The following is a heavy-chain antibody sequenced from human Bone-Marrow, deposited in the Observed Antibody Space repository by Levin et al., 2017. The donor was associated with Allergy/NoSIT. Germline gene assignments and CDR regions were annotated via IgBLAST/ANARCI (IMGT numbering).Heavy chain of an antibody. CDR2: INPTDNTR. D-gene: IGHD2-15*01. J-gene: IGHJ4*02. CDR1: GYTFSNYF. CDR3: ARGYCSGDNCYQFDY. Sequence: GESLKISCKASGYTFSNYFVHWVRQAPGHGLEWMGVINPTDNTRSYTQKFQGRVTVTRDTSSSTVNMELSSLTSEDTAVYYCARGYCSGDNCYQFDYWGQGTLVDVSS. V-gene: IGHV1-46*01.